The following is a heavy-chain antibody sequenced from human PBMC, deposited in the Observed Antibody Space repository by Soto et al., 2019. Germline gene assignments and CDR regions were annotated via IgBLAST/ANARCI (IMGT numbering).Heavy chain of an antibody. Sequence: QLQLQESGPRLVKPSETLSLTCSVSDDSISTSNYYWAWVRQPPEMGPEWIGSVDYAGRAYYNPSLKSRVTISADTSENHFSLHLSSMTAADTSMYYCAKHSHHWRFSWGQGTRVTVSS. V-gene: IGHV4-39*01. CDR2: VDYAGRA. CDR3: AKHSHHWRFS. D-gene: IGHD3-3*01. J-gene: IGHJ5*02. CDR1: DDSISTSNYY.